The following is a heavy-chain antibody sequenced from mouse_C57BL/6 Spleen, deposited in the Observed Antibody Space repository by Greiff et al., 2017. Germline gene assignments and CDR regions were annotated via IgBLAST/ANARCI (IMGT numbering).Heavy chain of an antibody. CDR1: GYTFTSYW. Sequence: VQLQQPGAELVKPGASVKMSCKASGYTFTSYWITWVKQRPGQGLEWIGDIYPGSGSTNYNEKFKSKATLTVDKSSSTAYMQLSSLTSEDSAVYYCARVDYYGSSYEFDYWGQGTTLTVSS. D-gene: IGHD1-1*01. V-gene: IGHV1-55*01. CDR2: IYPGSGST. CDR3: ARVDYYGSSYEFDY. J-gene: IGHJ2*01.